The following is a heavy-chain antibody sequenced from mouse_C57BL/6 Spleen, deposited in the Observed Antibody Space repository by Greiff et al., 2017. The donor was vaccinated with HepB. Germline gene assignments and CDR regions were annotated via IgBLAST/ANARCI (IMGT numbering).Heavy chain of an antibody. CDR1: GYTFTSYW. D-gene: IGHD2-5*01. CDR3: ARGGYSKGVYFDY. CDR2: IHPNSGST. J-gene: IGHJ2*01. Sequence: VKLQQPGAELVKPGASVKLSCKASGYTFTSYWMHWVKQRPGQGLEWIGMIHPNSGSTNYNEKFKSKATLTVDKSSSTAYMQLSSLTSEDSAVYYCARGGYSKGVYFDYWGQGTTLTVSS. V-gene: IGHV1-64*01.